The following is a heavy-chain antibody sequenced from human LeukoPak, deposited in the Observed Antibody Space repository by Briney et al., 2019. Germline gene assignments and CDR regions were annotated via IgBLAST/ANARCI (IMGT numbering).Heavy chain of an antibody. CDR3: ARYFIVRGRYWFDP. V-gene: IGHV4-31*03. D-gene: IGHD3-10*01. Sequence: SQTLSLTCTVSGGSISSGGYYWSWIRQHPGKGLEWIGYIYYSGSTYYNPSLESRITISVDTSKNQFSLKLSSVTAADTAVYYCARYFIVRGRYWFDPWGQGTLLTVSS. J-gene: IGHJ5*02. CDR1: GGSISSGGYY. CDR2: IYYSGST.